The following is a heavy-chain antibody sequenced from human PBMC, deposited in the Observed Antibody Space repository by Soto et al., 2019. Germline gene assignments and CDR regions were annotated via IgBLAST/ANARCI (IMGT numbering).Heavy chain of an antibody. D-gene: IGHD3-16*01. V-gene: IGHV4-59*01. CDR2: IYYTGTT. Sequence: WETLSLTCTVSGGSLNNYYWSWIRLAPGKGLEWIGYIYYTGTTKYNAPLRSRVTMSVDASNNEFSLKMTSMTAADTGIYYCARDSSSYAFDYWGQGTQVIVSS. CDR1: GGSLNNYY. J-gene: IGHJ4*02. CDR3: ARDSSSYAFDY.